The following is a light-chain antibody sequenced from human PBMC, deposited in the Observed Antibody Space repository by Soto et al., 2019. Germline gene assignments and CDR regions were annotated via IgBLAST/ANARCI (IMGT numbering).Light chain of an antibody. CDR1: SSDVGGYNY. Sequence: QSVLTQPASVSGSPGQSITISCTGTSSDVGGYNYVSWYQQHPGKAPKLMIYEVSNRPSGVSNRFSGSKSGNTAPLTISGLQAEDEADYYCSSYTSSSTLFGTGTKV. J-gene: IGLJ1*01. CDR2: EVS. CDR3: SSYTSSSTL. V-gene: IGLV2-14*01.